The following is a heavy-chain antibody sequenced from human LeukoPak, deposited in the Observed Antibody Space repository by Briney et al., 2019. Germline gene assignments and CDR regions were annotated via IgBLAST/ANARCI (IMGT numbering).Heavy chain of an antibody. CDR1: GGSFNGYY. CDR3: ASPFCSGGGCYFDD. Sequence: PSETLSLTCAIYGGSFNGYYWSWIRQPPGKGLEWIGEINHSGSTNHNPSLKSRVTISVDTSKNQFSLRLSSMTAADTAFYYCASPFCSGGGCYFDDWGQGSLVTVSS. D-gene: IGHD2-15*01. J-gene: IGHJ4*02. V-gene: IGHV4-34*01. CDR2: INHSGST.